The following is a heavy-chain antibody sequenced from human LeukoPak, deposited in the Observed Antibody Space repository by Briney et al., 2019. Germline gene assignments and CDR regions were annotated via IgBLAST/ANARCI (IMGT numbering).Heavy chain of an antibody. V-gene: IGHV4-39*07. Sequence: SETLSLTCTVSGDSISSTSYYRGWIRQPPGKGLEWIGTIYYSGTTYYNPSLKSRVTVSVDKSKNQFSLKLSSVTAADTAVYYCARDRWGTGGYFDYWGQGTLVTVSS. D-gene: IGHD7-27*01. CDR2: IYYSGTT. CDR1: GDSISSTSYY. J-gene: IGHJ4*02. CDR3: ARDRWGTGGYFDY.